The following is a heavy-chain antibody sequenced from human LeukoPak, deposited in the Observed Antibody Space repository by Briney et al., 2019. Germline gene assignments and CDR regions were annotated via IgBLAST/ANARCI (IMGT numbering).Heavy chain of an antibody. CDR2: FIVGGSTT. CDR1: GFTLTTYA. V-gene: IGHV3-23*01. D-gene: IGHD1-26*01. CDR3: AKGFSGSYSIFDC. J-gene: IGHJ4*02. Sequence: QPGESLRLSCTASGFTLTTYAMSWVRQAPGKGLDWVSTFIVGGSTTFYADSVKGRFTISRDSSKNTLYLQMNSLKAEDTAIYYCAKGFSGSYSIFDCWGQGTLVTVSS.